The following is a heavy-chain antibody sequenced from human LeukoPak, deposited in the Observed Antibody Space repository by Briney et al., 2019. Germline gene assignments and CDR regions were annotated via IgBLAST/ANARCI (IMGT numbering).Heavy chain of an antibody. Sequence: ASVKVSCKASGFTFTDYYIHWVRQAAGQGLEWLGWINPNSGATNSAQGFQGRVTVTTDTSASTAYMELSGLRSDDTALYYCAREPLSEYSPSAGADFWGQGTLVTVSS. D-gene: IGHD6-6*01. CDR2: INPNSGAT. CDR1: GFTFTDYY. CDR3: AREPLSEYSPSAGADF. V-gene: IGHV1-2*02. J-gene: IGHJ4*02.